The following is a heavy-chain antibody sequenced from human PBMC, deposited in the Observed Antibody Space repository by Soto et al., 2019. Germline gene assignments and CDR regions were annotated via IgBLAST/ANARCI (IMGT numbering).Heavy chain of an antibody. Sequence: GGSLRLSCAASGFTFSSYAMHWVRQAPGKGLEWVAVISYDGSNKYYADSVKGRFTISRDNSKNTLYLQMNSLRAEDTAVYYCAREKTGTTTGFDYWGQGTLVTGSS. J-gene: IGHJ4*02. CDR1: GFTFSSYA. CDR2: ISYDGSNK. D-gene: IGHD1-7*01. CDR3: AREKTGTTTGFDY. V-gene: IGHV3-30-3*01.